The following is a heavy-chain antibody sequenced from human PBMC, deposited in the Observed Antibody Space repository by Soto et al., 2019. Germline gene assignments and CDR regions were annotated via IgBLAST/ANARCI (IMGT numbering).Heavy chain of an antibody. V-gene: IGHV4-4*07. Sequence: SETLSLTCTVSGGSISSYYWSWIRQPAGKGLEWVGRIYTSGSTNYNPSLKSRVTMSVDTSKNQFSLKLSSVTAADTAVYYCARESLKESITMTVVVDYWGQGTLVTVSS. D-gene: IGHD3-22*01. J-gene: IGHJ4*02. CDR3: ARESLKESITMTVVVDY. CDR2: IYTSGST. CDR1: GGSISSYY.